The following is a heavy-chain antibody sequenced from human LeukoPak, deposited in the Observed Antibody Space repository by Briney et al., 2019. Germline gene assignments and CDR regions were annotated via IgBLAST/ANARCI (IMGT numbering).Heavy chain of an antibody. D-gene: IGHD5-18*01. J-gene: IGHJ5*01. V-gene: IGHV4-31*03. CDR2: IYYSGST. CDR3: AVYRGYSYGYSPWIDP. Sequence: PSETLSLTCTVSGGSISSGGYYWSWIRQHPGKGLEWIGYIYYSGSTYYNPSLKSRVTISVDTSKNQFSLKLSSVTAADTAVYYCAVYRGYSYGYSPWIDPWGQRSPLTVSS. CDR1: GGSISSGGYY.